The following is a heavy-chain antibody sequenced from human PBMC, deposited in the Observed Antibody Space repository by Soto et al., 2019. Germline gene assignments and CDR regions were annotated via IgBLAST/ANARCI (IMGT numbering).Heavy chain of an antibody. J-gene: IGHJ6*02. CDR2: IGGAGNDI. V-gene: IGHV3-23*01. Sequence: EMQVLESGGGLVQPGGPLRLSCAASGFAFSNFHMNWVRQAPEKGLQWVATIGGAGNDIHYADSVEGRFTVSRDNSKNTLHLQMDGLREEDTSIYYFAKRFSDAWEAGMDVWGQGNTVSVPS. D-gene: IGHD1-26*01. CDR3: AKRFSDAWEAGMDV. CDR1: GFAFSNFH.